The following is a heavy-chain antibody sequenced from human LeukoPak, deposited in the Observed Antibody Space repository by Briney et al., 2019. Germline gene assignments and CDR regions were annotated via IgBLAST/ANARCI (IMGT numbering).Heavy chain of an antibody. J-gene: IGHJ3*02. CDR3: AKERAPLDAFDI. CDR1: GFTPSNYC. Sequence: GRSLSLSCPASGFTPSNYCMHCVRQPPTKWLEWLAVRWTDAINKYYADCVKGRFNTSRDNSKISLFLQMNDLRAEYTSVYYCAKERAPLDAFDIWGQGTVVSVSS. V-gene: IGHV3-33*06. CDR2: RWTDAINK.